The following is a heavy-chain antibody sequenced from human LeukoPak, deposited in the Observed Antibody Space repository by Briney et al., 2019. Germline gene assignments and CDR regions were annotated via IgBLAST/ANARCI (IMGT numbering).Heavy chain of an antibody. V-gene: IGHV4-34*01. Sequence: PSETLSLTCAVYGGSFSGYYWSWIRQPPGKGPEWIGEINHSGSTNYNPSLKSRVTISVDTSKNQFSLKLSSVTAADTAVYYCARPQSITMVRGVIRATGMDVWGKGTTVTISS. CDR3: ARPQSITMVRGVIRATGMDV. CDR1: GGSFSGYY. J-gene: IGHJ6*04. CDR2: INHSGST. D-gene: IGHD3-10*01.